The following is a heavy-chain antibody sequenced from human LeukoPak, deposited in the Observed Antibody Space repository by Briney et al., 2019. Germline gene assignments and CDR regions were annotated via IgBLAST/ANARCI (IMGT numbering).Heavy chain of an antibody. V-gene: IGHV3-7*01. CDR2: IKQDGSEK. Sequence: GGSLRLSCAASGFIFSGYWMSWVRQAPGKGLEWVTNIKQDGSEKYYVDSVKGRFTISRQNAKKSLFLQMNSLRAEDTAVYYCARHRSGGSQDDAFDIWGQGTLVTVSS. CDR1: GFIFSGYW. D-gene: IGHD2-15*01. J-gene: IGHJ3*02. CDR3: ARHRSGGSQDDAFDI.